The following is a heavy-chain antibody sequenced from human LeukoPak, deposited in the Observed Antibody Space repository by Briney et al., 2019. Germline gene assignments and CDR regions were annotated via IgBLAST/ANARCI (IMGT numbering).Heavy chain of an antibody. J-gene: IGHJ6*02. CDR3: AREVVLAYYGMDV. Sequence: PGGSLRLFCAASGFTFSSYEMNWVRQAPGKGLEWVSYISSSGSTIYYADSVKGRFTISRDNAKNSLYLQMNSLRAEDTAVYYCAREVVLAYYGMDVWGQGTTVTVSS. V-gene: IGHV3-48*03. D-gene: IGHD3-22*01. CDR1: GFTFSSYE. CDR2: ISSSGSTI.